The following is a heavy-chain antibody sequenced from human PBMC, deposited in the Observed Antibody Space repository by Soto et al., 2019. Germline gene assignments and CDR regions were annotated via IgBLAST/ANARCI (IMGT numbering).Heavy chain of an antibody. CDR3: ARDVSPGSGGYYLDDCDI. Sequence: EVQLVESGGGLVQPGGSLRLSCAASGFAFGNSWMTWVRQAPGKGLEGVANIKGDGSAKSNLDPVRGPFTVSRDNAENSLFLQMNILRAEDTALYYCARDVSPGSGGYYLDDCDIWGQGTMVTVSS. J-gene: IGHJ3*02. CDR2: IKGDGSAK. V-gene: IGHV3-7*05. D-gene: IGHD6-25*01. CDR1: GFAFGNSW.